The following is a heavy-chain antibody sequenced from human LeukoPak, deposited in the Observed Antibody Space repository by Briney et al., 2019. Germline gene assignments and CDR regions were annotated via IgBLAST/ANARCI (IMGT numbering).Heavy chain of an antibody. V-gene: IGHV3-74*01. CDR1: GFGFSDYW. J-gene: IGHJ4*02. CDR2: IKTDGSDR. Sequence: SGGSLRLSCVVSGFGFSDYWMHWVRKAPGKGLVWVSGIKTDGSDRRYADFVTGRFTISRDNAKNTLFLQMNSLRAEDTAVYYCIRDFLTVTTNDYWGQGTLVTVSS. D-gene: IGHD4-11*01. CDR3: IRDFLTVTTNDY.